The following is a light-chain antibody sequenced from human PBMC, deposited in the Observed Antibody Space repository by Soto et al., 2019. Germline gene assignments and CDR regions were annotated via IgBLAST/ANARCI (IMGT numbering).Light chain of an antibody. V-gene: IGLV2-14*01. CDR2: EVI. CDR3: SSFTTSSTYV. CDR1: SSDIGGYNY. J-gene: IGLJ1*01. Sequence: QSVLTQPASVSGSPGQSITISCTGTSSDIGGYNYVSWYQQHPGKAPKLMVYEVINRPSGVSHRFSGARSGNTASLTISGLQAEDEADYYCSSFTTSSTYVFGTGTKVTVL.